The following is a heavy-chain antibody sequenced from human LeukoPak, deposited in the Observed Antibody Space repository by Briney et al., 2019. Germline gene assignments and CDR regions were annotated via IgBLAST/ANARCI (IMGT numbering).Heavy chain of an antibody. J-gene: IGHJ6*02. V-gene: IGHV3-74*01. Sequence: GGSLRLSCAASGFTFSRYWMHWVRQGPGKGLLWVSRINGDGSSTSYADSVEGRFTISRDNAKNTLYLQMNSLRAEDTAVYYCSRVRYDYYGMDVWGQGTTVTVSS. CDR2: INGDGSST. CDR1: GFTFSRYW. CDR3: SRVRYDYYGMDV. D-gene: IGHD3-10*01.